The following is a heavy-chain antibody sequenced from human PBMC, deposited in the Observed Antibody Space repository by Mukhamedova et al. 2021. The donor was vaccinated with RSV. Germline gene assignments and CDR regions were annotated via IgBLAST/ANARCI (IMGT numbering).Heavy chain of an antibody. Sequence: GLEWVGRIKSKTDGGTIDYAAPVKGRFTISRDDSENTLYLQMNSLRAEDTAVYYCASSLAEWLSSALDYWGLGTLVTVSS. V-gene: IGHV3-15*07. D-gene: IGHD3-3*01. J-gene: IGHJ4*02. CDR3: ASSLAEWLSSALDY. CDR2: IKSKTDGGTI.